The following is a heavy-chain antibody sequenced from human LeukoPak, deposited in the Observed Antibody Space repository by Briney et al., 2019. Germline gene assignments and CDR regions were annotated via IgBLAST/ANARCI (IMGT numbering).Heavy chain of an antibody. CDR2: ISAYNGNT. CDR3: ARTYSSSWYQTVDY. CDR1: GYTFTSYD. D-gene: IGHD6-13*01. J-gene: IGHJ4*02. V-gene: IGHV1-18*01. Sequence: ASVKVSCKASGYTFTSYDMHWVRQAPGQGLEWMGWISAYNGNTNYAQKLQGRVTMTTDTSTSTAYMALRSLRSDDTAVYYCARTYSSSWYQTVDYWGQGTLVTVSS.